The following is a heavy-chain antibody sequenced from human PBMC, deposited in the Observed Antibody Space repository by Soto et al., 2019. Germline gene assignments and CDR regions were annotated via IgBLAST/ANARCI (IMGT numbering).Heavy chain of an antibody. CDR1: GFTFSSYG. Sequence: QVQLVESGGGVVQPGRSLRLSCAASGFTFSSYGMHWVRQAPGKGLEWVAVISYDGSNKYYADSVKGRFTISRDNSKNTLYLQMNSLRAEDTAVYYCAKTVLSVPGLPRAWGQGTLVTVSS. CDR3: AKTVLSVPGLPRA. D-gene: IGHD1-1*01. CDR2: ISYDGSNK. J-gene: IGHJ5*02. V-gene: IGHV3-30*18.